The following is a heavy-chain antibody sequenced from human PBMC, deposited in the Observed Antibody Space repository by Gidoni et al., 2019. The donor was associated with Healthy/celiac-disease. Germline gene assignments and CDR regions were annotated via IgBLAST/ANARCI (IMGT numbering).Heavy chain of an antibody. V-gene: IGHV3-21*01. CDR3: ARDQCSSTSCYLPDY. D-gene: IGHD2-2*01. Sequence: EVQLVESGGGLVTPGGSLRPSCAASGFTFSYDSMNWVRQAPGKGLEWVSSISSSSSYIYYADSVKGRFTISRDNAKNSLYLQMNSLRAEDTAVYYCARDQCSSTSCYLPDYWGQGTLVTVSS. CDR1: GFTFSYDS. CDR2: ISSSSSYI. J-gene: IGHJ4*02.